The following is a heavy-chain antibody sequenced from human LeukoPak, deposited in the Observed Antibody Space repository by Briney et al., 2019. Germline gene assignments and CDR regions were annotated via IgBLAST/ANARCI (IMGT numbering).Heavy chain of an antibody. Sequence: GGSLRLSCAASGFTFSSYGMHWVRQAPGKGLDWVAFIRYDGRNKYYADSVKGRFTISRDNAKNSLYLQMNSLRAEDTAVYYCAELGITMIGGVWGKGTTVTISS. CDR3: AELGITMIGGV. V-gene: IGHV3-30*02. J-gene: IGHJ6*04. CDR2: IRYDGRNK. D-gene: IGHD3-10*02. CDR1: GFTFSSYG.